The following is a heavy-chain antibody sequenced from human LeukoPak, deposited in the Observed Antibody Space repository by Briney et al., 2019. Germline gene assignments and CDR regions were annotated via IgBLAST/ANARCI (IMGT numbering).Heavy chain of an antibody. CDR2: ISYDGDKT. CDR1: GFTFSNYG. Sequence: GGSLRLSCAASGFTFSNYGIHWVRQAPGKGLEWVALISYDGDKTYYVGSVKGRFTISRDNAKNSLYLQMNSLRAEDTAVYYCARRSMRSWYPSFDYWGQGTLVTVSS. CDR3: ARRSMRSWYPSFDY. D-gene: IGHD6-13*01. J-gene: IGHJ4*02. V-gene: IGHV3-30*03.